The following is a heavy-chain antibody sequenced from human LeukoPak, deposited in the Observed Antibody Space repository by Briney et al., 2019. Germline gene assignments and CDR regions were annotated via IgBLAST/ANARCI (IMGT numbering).Heavy chain of an antibody. D-gene: IGHD2-2*01. V-gene: IGHV3-23*01. Sequence: HPGGSLRLSCAASGFTFSSYAMSWVRQAPGKGLEWVSAISGNGGRTYYGDSVKGRLTISRDNAKNSLYLQMHSLRAEDTAVYYCARSRSGYQFDYWGQGTLVTVSS. CDR3: ARSRSGYQFDY. CDR1: GFTFSSYA. J-gene: IGHJ4*02. CDR2: ISGNGGRT.